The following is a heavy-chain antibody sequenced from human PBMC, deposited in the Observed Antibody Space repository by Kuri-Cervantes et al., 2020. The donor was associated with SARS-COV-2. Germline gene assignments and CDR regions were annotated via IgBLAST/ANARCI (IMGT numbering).Heavy chain of an antibody. CDR1: GYTFTGYY. Sequence: ASVKVSCKASGYTFTGYYMHWVRQAPGQGLEWMGWINPNSGGTNYAQKFQGWVTMTRDTSISTAYMELSRLRSDDTAVYYCARVERGYSSNWFDPWGQGTLVTVSS. CDR3: ARVERGYSSNWFDP. J-gene: IGHJ5*02. CDR2: INPNSGGT. V-gene: IGHV1-2*04. D-gene: IGHD6-13*01.